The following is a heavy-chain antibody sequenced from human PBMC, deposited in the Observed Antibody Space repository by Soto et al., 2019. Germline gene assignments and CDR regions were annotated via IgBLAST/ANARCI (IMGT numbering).Heavy chain of an antibody. J-gene: IGHJ4*02. Sequence: EVQLLESGGGLVPPGGSLRLSCAASGFTFSSYAVSWVRQAPGKGLEWVSAISGSGDDTDYADSVKGRFTISRDNSKNTLYLRVSSLRVEDTAVYYCASSPLYYDSSGYISDYWGQGTLVTVSS. CDR1: GFTFSSYA. CDR2: ISGSGDDT. V-gene: IGHV3-23*01. CDR3: ASSPLYYDSSGYISDY. D-gene: IGHD3-22*01.